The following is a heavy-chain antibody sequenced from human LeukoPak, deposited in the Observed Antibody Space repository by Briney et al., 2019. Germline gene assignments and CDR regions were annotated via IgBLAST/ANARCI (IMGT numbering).Heavy chain of an antibody. CDR3: ARLAMVRGRLEYFDY. V-gene: IGHV3-66*01. CDR2: IYSGGST. J-gene: IGHJ4*02. CDR1: GFTVSSNY. D-gene: IGHD3-10*01. Sequence: GGSLRLSCAASGFTVSSNYMSWVRQAPGKGLEWVSVIYSGGSTYYADSVKGRFTIPRDNSKNTLYLQMNSLRAEDTAVYYCARLAMVRGRLEYFDYWGQGTLVTVSS.